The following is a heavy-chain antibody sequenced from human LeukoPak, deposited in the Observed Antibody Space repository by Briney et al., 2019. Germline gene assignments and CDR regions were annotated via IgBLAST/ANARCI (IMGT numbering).Heavy chain of an antibody. J-gene: IGHJ5*02. Sequence: SETLSLTCTVSGGSISSYYWSWIRQPAGKGLEWIGRIYTSGSTNYNPSLKSRVTMSVDTSKNQFSLKLSSVTAADTAVYYCARGPLWFGELLPANWFDPWGQGTLVTVSS. CDR1: GGSISSYY. V-gene: IGHV4-4*07. CDR2: IYTSGST. CDR3: ARGPLWFGELLPANWFDP. D-gene: IGHD3-10*01.